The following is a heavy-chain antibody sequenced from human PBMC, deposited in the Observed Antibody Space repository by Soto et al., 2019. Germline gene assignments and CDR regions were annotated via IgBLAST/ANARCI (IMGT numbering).Heavy chain of an antibody. Sequence: GGSLRLSCAASGFTFSSYGMHWVRQAPGKGLEWVAVISYDGSNKYYADSVKGRFTISSDNSKNTLYLQMNSLRAEDTAVYYCAKGWHVSDVYYYYGMDVWGQGTTVTVSS. D-gene: IGHD3-16*01. CDR3: AKGWHVSDVYYYYGMDV. V-gene: IGHV3-30*18. CDR2: ISYDGSNK. J-gene: IGHJ6*02. CDR1: GFTFSSYG.